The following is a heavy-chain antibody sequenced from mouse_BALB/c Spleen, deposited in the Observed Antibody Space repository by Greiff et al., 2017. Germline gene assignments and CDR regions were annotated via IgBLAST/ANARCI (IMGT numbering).Heavy chain of an antibody. D-gene: IGHD1-2*01. CDR1: GFAFSSYD. CDR2: ISSGGGST. CDR3: ASFITTAGAY. V-gene: IGHV5-12-1*01. J-gene: IGHJ3*01. Sequence: EVQRVESGGGLVKPGGSLKLSCAASGFAFSSYDMSWVRQTPEKRLEWVAYISSGGGSTYYPDTVKGRFTISRDNAKNTLYLQMSSLKSEDTAMYYCASFITTAGAYWGQGTLVTVSA.